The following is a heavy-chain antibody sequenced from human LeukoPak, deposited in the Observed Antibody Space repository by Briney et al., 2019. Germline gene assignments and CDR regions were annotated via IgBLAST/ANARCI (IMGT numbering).Heavy chain of an antibody. D-gene: IGHD3-22*01. CDR3: ARDDYYDSSGYFDY. CDR2: INWNGGST. V-gene: IGHV3-20*04. CDR1: GFTFDDYG. Sequence: GGSLRLSXAASGFTFDDYGMSWVRQAPGKGLEWVSGINWNGGSTGYADSVKGRFTISRDNAKNSLYLQMNSLRAEDTALYYCARDDYYDSSGYFDYWGQGTLVTVSS. J-gene: IGHJ4*02.